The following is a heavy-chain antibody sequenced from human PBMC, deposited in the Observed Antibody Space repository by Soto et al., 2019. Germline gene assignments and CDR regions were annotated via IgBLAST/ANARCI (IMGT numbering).Heavy chain of an antibody. CDR1: GGSVNSGRYY. J-gene: IGHJ4*02. D-gene: IGHD3-22*01. CDR2: VFYSGST. V-gene: IGHV4-61*01. Sequence: QVQLQESGPGVVKPSETLSLTCSVSGGSVNSGRYYWSWIRQPPGKGLEWIGYVFYSGSTRYYPSLESRGTISQDTSKNPFSLKLGSVTASDTAVYYCARALSGNYGHCYDSWGQRSLVSVS. CDR3: ARALSGNYGHCYDS.